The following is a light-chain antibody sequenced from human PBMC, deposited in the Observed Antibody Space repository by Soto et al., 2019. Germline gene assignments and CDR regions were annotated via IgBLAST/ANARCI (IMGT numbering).Light chain of an antibody. CDR3: QQYSSHST. J-gene: IGKJ1*01. V-gene: IGKV1-5*03. Sequence: DLQMTQSPSTLSASVGDRVTITCRASQSTSSYLAWYQQKPGKAPKLLIYQASRLENGVPSRFSGSGSETEFSLTISSLQPDDFATYYCQQYSSHSTFGQGTKVDI. CDR2: QAS. CDR1: QSTSSY.